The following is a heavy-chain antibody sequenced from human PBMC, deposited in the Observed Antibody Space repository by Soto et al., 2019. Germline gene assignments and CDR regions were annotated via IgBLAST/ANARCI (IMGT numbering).Heavy chain of an antibody. J-gene: IGHJ6*02. D-gene: IGHD2-2*01. CDR1: GGTFSSYA. V-gene: IGHV1-69*13. CDR3: ARDSSLGYCSSTSCYYYYGMDV. CDR2: IIPIFGTA. Sequence: VKVSCKASGGTFSSYAISWVRQAPGQGLEWMGGIIPIFGTANYAQKFQGRVTITADESTSTAYMELSSLRSEDTAVYYCARDSSLGYCSSTSCYYYYGMDVWDQGTTVTVSS.